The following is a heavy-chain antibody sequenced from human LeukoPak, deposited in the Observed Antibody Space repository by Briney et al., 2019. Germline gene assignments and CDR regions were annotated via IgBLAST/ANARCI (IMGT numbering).Heavy chain of an antibody. J-gene: IGHJ4*02. CDR2: IIPIIGTA. V-gene: IGHV1-69*05. CDR1: GGTFSSYA. D-gene: IGHD4-17*01. CDR3: ARAFAYGDLIYFDY. Sequence: ASVKVPCKASGGTFSSYAISWVRQAPGQGLEWMGRIIPIIGTANYAQKFQGRVTITTDESTSTAYMELSSLRSEDTAVYYYARAFAYGDLIYFDYWGQGTLVTVSS.